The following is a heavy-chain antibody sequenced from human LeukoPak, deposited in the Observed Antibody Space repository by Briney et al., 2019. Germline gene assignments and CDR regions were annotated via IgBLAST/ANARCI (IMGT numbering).Heavy chain of an antibody. CDR3: AGHHQAYSRTY. CDR2: ISSSGSYI. V-gene: IGHV3-21*01. CDR1: AFTFSSYS. D-gene: IGHD1-26*01. J-gene: IGHJ4*02. Sequence: GGSLRLSCAASAFTFSSYSMNWVRQAPGKGLEWVSSISSSGSYIYYADSVKGRFTISRDNAKNSLYLQMNSLRAEDTAVYYCAGHHQAYSRTYWGQGTLVTVSS.